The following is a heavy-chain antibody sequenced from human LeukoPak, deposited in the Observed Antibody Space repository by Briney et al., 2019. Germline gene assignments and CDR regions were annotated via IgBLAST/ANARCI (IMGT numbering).Heavy chain of an antibody. Sequence: AASVKVSCKASGYTFTAYYMHWVRQAPGQGLEWMGWINPNSGGTNYAQKFQGWVTMTRDTSISTAYMELSRLRSDDTAVYYCARDSYSYGSRGFGYWGQGTLVTVSS. J-gene: IGHJ4*02. CDR2: INPNSGGT. CDR1: GYTFTAYY. V-gene: IGHV1-2*04. D-gene: IGHD5-18*01. CDR3: ARDSYSYGSRGFGY.